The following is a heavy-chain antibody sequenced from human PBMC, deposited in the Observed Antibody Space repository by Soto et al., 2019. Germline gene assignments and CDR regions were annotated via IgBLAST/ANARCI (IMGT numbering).Heavy chain of an antibody. Sequence: SETLSLTCAVYGGSFSGYYWSWIRQPPGKGLEWIGEINHSGSTNYNPSLKSRVTISVDTSKNQFSLKLSSVTAADTAVYYCASKYSSSWYYFDYWGQGTLVTVSS. V-gene: IGHV4-34*01. CDR1: GGSFSGYY. CDR2: INHSGST. CDR3: ASKYSSSWYYFDY. D-gene: IGHD6-13*01. J-gene: IGHJ4*02.